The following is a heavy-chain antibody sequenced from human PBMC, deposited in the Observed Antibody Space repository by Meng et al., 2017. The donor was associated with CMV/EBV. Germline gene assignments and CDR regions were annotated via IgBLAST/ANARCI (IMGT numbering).Heavy chain of an antibody. Sequence: SQTLSLTCAVYGGSFSGYYWSWIRQPPGKGLEWIGEINHSGSTNYNPSLKSRVTISVDTSKNQFSLKLSSVTAADTAVYYCAKDGYCSSTSCYEAAYYYYGMDVWGQGTTVTVS. CDR2: INHSGST. J-gene: IGHJ6*02. D-gene: IGHD2-2*03. CDR1: GGSFSGYY. V-gene: IGHV4-34*01. CDR3: AKDGYCSSTSCYEAAYYYYGMDV.